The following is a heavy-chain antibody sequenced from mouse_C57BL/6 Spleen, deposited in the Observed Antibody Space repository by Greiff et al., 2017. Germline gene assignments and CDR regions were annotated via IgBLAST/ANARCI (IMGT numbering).Heavy chain of an antibody. J-gene: IGHJ1*03. CDR2: IYPGDGDT. Sequence: VQLQQSGPELVKPGASVKISCKASGYAFSSSWMNWVKQRPGKGLAWIGRIYPGDGDTNYNGKFQGKATLTADKSSSTAYMQLSSLTSEDSAVYYCARERGYYDYDGYFDVWGTGTTVTVSS. CDR3: ARERGYYDYDGYFDV. V-gene: IGHV1-82*01. D-gene: IGHD2-4*01. CDR1: GYAFSSSW.